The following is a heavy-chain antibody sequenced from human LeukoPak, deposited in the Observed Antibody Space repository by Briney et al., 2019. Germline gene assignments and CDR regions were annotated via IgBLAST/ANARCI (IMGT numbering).Heavy chain of an antibody. CDR2: ISGSGLTT. CDR3: AKERREQSRDNYFDY. V-gene: IGHV3-23*01. CDR1: GFTFSNYA. D-gene: IGHD1-26*01. J-gene: IGHJ4*02. Sequence: PGGSLRPSCVASGFTFSNYAMSWVRLAPGRGLEWVSVISGSGLTTFYADSVKGRFTISRDNSKNTLYLQMNSLRAEDTAVYYCAKERREQSRDNYFDYWGQGTLVTVSS.